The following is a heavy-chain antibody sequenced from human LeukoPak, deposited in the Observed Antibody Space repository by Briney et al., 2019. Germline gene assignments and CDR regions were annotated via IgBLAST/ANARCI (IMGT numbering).Heavy chain of an antibody. CDR1: GGSFSGYY. V-gene: IGHV4-34*01. D-gene: IGHD3-22*01. Sequence: SETLSLTCAVYGGSFSGYYWSWIRQPPGKGLEWIGEINHSGSTNYNPSLKSRVTISVDTCKNQFSLKLSSVTAADTAVYYCAATYYYNSSGSQGYWGQGTLVTVSS. CDR3: AATYYYNSSGSQGY. CDR2: INHSGST. J-gene: IGHJ4*02.